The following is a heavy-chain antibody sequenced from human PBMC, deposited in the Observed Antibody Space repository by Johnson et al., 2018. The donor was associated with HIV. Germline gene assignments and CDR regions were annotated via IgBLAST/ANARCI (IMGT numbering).Heavy chain of an antibody. V-gene: IGHV3-43D*03. CDR2: NSWDGGST. D-gene: IGHD6-19*01. CDR3: VRRIAVDDAFDI. Sequence: VQLVESGGGVVQPGRSLRLSCAASGFTFDDYAMHWVRQAPGKGLEWVSLNSWDGGSTDYADSVKGRFTISRDNSKNSLNLQMNSLGADDTALYYCVRRIAVDDAFDIWGQGTMVTVSS. J-gene: IGHJ3*02. CDR1: GFTFDDYA.